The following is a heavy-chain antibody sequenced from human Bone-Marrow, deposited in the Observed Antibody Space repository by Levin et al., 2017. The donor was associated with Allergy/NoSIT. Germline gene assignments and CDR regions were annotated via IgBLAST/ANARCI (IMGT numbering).Heavy chain of an antibody. V-gene: IGHV3-74*01. D-gene: IGHD2-15*01. CDR1: GFTFSSFW. CDR2: IDEGGSFT. Sequence: GESLKISCAASGFTFSSFWMHWVRQAPGKGLVWVSRIDEGGSFTDYADSVKGRFTISRDNAKNTLYLQMNSLGADDTAVYYCARDVAGRSGFWGQGTLVTVSS. J-gene: IGHJ4*02. CDR3: ARDVAGRSGF.